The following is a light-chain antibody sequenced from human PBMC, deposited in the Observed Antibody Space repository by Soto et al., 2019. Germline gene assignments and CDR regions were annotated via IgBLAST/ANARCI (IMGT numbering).Light chain of an antibody. V-gene: IGKV3-20*01. CDR1: QSVSSNY. Sequence: IVLTHSPGTLSLSPGERATLSCRASQSVSSNYLAWYQQKSGQAPRLLIYGISSRATGIPDRFSGSGSGTDFTLTISRLEPEDFAVYYCQQYGTSRTFGQGTKVDIK. CDR3: QQYGTSRT. J-gene: IGKJ1*01. CDR2: GIS.